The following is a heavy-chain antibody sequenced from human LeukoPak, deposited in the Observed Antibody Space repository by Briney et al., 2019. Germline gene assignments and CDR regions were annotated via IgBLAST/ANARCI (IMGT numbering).Heavy chain of an antibody. V-gene: IGHV3-21*01. J-gene: IGHJ4*02. Sequence: GGSLRLSCAASRFTFSSYSMNWVRQAPGKGLEWVSSISSTSSYIYYADSVKGRFTISRDNAKNSLYLQMNSLRAEDTAVYYCARDWDDILAGQFNWGQGTLVTVSS. CDR1: RFTFSSYS. D-gene: IGHD3-9*01. CDR3: ARDWDDILAGQFN. CDR2: ISSTSSYI.